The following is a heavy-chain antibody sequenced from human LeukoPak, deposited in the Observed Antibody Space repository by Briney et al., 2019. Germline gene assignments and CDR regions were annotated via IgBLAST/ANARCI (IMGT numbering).Heavy chain of an antibody. Sequence: GASVKVSCKASGYTFTSYYMHWVRQAPGQGLEWMRWINPNSGGTNHAQKFQGRVTMTRDTSISTAYMELSRLRSDDTAVYYCARWETRTGCFDYWGQGTLVTVSS. V-gene: IGHV1-2*02. CDR1: GYTFTSYY. D-gene: IGHD1-1*01. CDR2: INPNSGGT. J-gene: IGHJ4*02. CDR3: ARWETRTGCFDY.